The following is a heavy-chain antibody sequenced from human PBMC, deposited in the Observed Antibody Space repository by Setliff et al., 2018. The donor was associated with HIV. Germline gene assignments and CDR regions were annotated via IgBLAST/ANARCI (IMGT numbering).Heavy chain of an antibody. CDR3: AGVTYTLQFLKWSPDSSLYYYYMDV. Sequence: SETLSLTCNVSGASFSSGGYYWSWIRQHPGKGLEWIGYMSYSGSTFYKSSLESRVTMSIDTSKDQFSLMLSPVTAADTAVYYCAGVTYTLQFLKWSPDSSLYYYYMDVWGKGTTVTVSS. J-gene: IGHJ6*03. CDR1: GASFSSGGYY. D-gene: IGHD3-3*01. CDR2: MSYSGST. V-gene: IGHV4-31*03.